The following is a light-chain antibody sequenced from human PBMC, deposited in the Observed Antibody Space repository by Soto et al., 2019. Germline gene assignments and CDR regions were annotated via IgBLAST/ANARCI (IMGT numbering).Light chain of an antibody. CDR2: AAS. J-gene: IGKJ2*01. Sequence: DIQMTQSPSSLSASVGDRVTITCRASQSISSYLNWYQQKPGKAPKLLIYAASSLQSGVPSRFSCSGSGPDFTLTISSLQPEDFATYYCQQSYSTPRVYTFGQGTKLEIK. V-gene: IGKV1-39*01. CDR1: QSISSY. CDR3: QQSYSTPRVYT.